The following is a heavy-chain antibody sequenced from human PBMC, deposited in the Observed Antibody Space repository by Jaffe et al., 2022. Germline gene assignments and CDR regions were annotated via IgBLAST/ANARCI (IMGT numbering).Heavy chain of an antibody. V-gene: IGHV3-49*04. Sequence: EVQLVESGGGLVQPGRSLRLSCTASGFTFGDYAMSWVRQAPGKGLEWVGFIRSKAYGGTTEYAASVKGRFTISRDDSKSIAYLQMNSLKTEDTAVYYCTRDRGVLLWFEMIGGCLDYWGQGTLVTVSS. CDR2: IRSKAYGGTT. CDR1: GFTFGDYA. J-gene: IGHJ4*02. D-gene: IGHD3-10*01. CDR3: TRDRGVLLWFEMIGGCLDY.